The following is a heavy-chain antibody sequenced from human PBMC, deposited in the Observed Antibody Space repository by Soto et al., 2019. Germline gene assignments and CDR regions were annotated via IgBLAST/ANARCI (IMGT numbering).Heavy chain of an antibody. CDR2: IKTNGEGGTT. CDR1: GFTISNAC. CDR3: TSGSVEGG. V-gene: IGHV3-15*07. Sequence: DAQLVESGGGLVKPGGSLRLSCAASGFTISNACMNWGRQAPGKGLEWVGRIKTNGEGGTTDYAEPVKGRFVISRDDSNNPLYRQMTSLRPADTAVYYCTSGSVEGGWGQGTKFTVSS. D-gene: IGHD2-15*01. J-gene: IGHJ3*01.